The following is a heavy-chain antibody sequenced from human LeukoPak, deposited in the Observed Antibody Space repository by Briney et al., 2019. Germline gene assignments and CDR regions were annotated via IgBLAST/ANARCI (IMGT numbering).Heavy chain of an antibody. J-gene: IGHJ4*02. CDR3: ARALTMVRGVGNTAD. D-gene: IGHD3-10*01. V-gene: IGHV1-46*01. Sequence: ASVKVSCKASGYTFTSYYMHWVRQAPGQGLEWMGIINPSGGSTSYAQKFQGRVPMTRDTSTSTVYMELSSLRSEDTAVYYCARALTMVRGVGNTADWGQGTLVTVSS. CDR1: GYTFTSYY. CDR2: INPSGGST.